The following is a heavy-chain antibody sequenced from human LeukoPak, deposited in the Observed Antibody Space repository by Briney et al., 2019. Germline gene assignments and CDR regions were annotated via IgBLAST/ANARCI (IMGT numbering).Heavy chain of an antibody. CDR1: GFTFSSYA. Sequence: GGSLRLSCAASGFTFSSYAMSWVRQAPGKGLEWVSGISFSGGTTYYADSVEGRFTISRDNSKNTLYLQMNSLRAEDTAVYYCAKDGQYSSSSPYYFDYWGQGTLVTVSS. D-gene: IGHD6-6*01. J-gene: IGHJ4*02. CDR3: AKDGQYSSSSPYYFDY. CDR2: ISFSGGTT. V-gene: IGHV3-23*01.